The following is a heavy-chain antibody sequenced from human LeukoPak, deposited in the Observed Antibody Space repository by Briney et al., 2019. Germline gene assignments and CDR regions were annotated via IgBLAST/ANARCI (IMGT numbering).Heavy chain of an antibody. CDR1: GGTFSSYA. CDR3: ARGSRRRYCSSTSCRRNYYYYMDV. Sequence: ASVKVSCKASGGTFSSYAISWVRQATGQGLEWMGWMNPNSGNTGYAQKFQGRVTMTRNTSISTAYMELSSLRSEDTAVYYCARGSRRRYCSSTSCRRNYYYYMDVWGKGTTVTVSS. J-gene: IGHJ6*03. V-gene: IGHV1-8*02. D-gene: IGHD2-2*01. CDR2: MNPNSGNT.